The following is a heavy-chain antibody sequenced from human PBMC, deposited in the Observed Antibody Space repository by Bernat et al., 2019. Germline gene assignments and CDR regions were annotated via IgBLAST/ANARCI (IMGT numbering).Heavy chain of an antibody. Sequence: HVQLVESGGGVVQPGRSLRLSCAASGFTFSSYGMHWVRQAPANGLEWVAVISYDGSNKYYADSVKGRFTISRDSSKNTLYLQMSSLSDEDTAIYYCAKVGGDAYYGSGSPIDYWGQGTLVTVSS. V-gene: IGHV3-30*18. J-gene: IGHJ4*02. D-gene: IGHD3-10*01. CDR2: ISYDGSNK. CDR1: GFTFSSYG. CDR3: AKVGGDAYYGSGSPIDY.